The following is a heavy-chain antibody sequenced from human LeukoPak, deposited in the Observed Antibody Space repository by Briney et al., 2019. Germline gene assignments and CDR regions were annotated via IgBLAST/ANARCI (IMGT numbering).Heavy chain of an antibody. D-gene: IGHD3-22*01. V-gene: IGHV1-69*04. CDR3: ARGGDYYDSSGYYPPFDY. CDR2: IIPIFGIA. CDR1: GGTFSSYA. J-gene: IGHJ4*02. Sequence: ASVKVSCKASGGTFSSYAISWVRQAPGQGLELMGRIIPIFGIANYAHKFQGRVTITADKSTSTAYMELSSLRSEDTAVYYCARGGDYYDSSGYYPPFDYWGQGTLVTVSS.